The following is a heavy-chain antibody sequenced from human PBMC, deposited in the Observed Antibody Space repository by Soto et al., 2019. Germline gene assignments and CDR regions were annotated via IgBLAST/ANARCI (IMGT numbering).Heavy chain of an antibody. D-gene: IGHD2-15*01. Sequence: SETLSLTCTVSGCSISSYYWSWIRQPPGKGLEWIGYIYYSGSTNYNPSLKSRVTISVDTSKNQFSLKLSSVTAADTAVYYCARHNVVVVAANPSWFDPWGQGTLVTVSS. CDR2: IYYSGST. V-gene: IGHV4-59*08. CDR3: ARHNVVVVAANPSWFDP. CDR1: GCSISSYY. J-gene: IGHJ5*02.